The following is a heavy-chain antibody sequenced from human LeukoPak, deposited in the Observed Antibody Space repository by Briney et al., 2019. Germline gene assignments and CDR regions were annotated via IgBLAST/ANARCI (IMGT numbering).Heavy chain of an antibody. CDR2: ISAYNGNT. Sequence: ASVKVSCKASGYTFTSYGINWVRQAPGQGLEWMGWISAYNGNTNYAQKLQGRVTMTTDTSTSTAYMELRSLRSDDTAVYYCARGIHDSSSDAFDIWGQGTMVTVSS. V-gene: IGHV1-18*01. CDR1: GYTFTSYG. CDR3: ARGIHDSSSDAFDI. D-gene: IGHD6-6*01. J-gene: IGHJ3*02.